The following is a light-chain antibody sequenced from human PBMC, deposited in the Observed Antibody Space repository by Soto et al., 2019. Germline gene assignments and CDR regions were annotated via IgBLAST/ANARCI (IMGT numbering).Light chain of an antibody. J-gene: IGLJ2*01. CDR2: SQN. CDR3: GTWHDSLNAVV. Sequence: QSVLTQPPSASGTPGQRVTISCSGSSSNIESNTVNWYQQLPGTAPKLLIYSQNQRPSGVPDRFSGSKSGTSASLAISGLQSEDEADYYCGTWHDSLNAVVFGGGTKVTVL. V-gene: IGLV1-44*01. CDR1: SSNIESNT.